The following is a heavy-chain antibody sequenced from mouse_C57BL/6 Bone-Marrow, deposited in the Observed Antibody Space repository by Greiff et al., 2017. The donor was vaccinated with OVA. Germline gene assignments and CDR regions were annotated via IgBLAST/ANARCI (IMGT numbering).Heavy chain of an antibody. CDR3: AISGPFAY. D-gene: IGHD3-1*01. CDR2: IDPSDSYT. CDR1: GYTFTSYW. Sequence: VQLQQPGAELVKPGASVKLSCKASGYTFTSYWMQWVKQRPGQGLEWIGEIDPSDSYTKYNQKFQGKATLTADTSSSTAYRQLTGLTSEDSAVYYCAISGPFAYWGQGTLVTVSA. V-gene: IGHV1-50*01. J-gene: IGHJ3*01.